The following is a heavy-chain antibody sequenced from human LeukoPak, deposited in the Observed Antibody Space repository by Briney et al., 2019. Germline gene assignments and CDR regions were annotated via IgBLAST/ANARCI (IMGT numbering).Heavy chain of an antibody. CDR3: ARDIGGGIAVAGYFNWFDP. CDR1: GGSISSYY. J-gene: IGHJ5*02. CDR2: IYYSGST. Sequence: PSETLSLTCTVSGGSISSYYWSWIRQPPGKGLEWIGYIYYSGSTNYNPSLKSRVTISVDTSKNQFSLKLSSVTAADTAVYYCARDIGGGIAVAGYFNWFDPWGQGTLVTVSS. D-gene: IGHD6-19*01. V-gene: IGHV4-59*01.